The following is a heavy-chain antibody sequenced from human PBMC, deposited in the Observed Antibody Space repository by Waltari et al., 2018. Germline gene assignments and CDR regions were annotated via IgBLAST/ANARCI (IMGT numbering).Heavy chain of an antibody. Sequence: QLQLQESGPGLVKPSETLSLTCTVSGGSISSSSYYWGWIRQPPGKGLEWVGSIYYGGSTNYNPSLNSRVTISVDTSKNQFSLKLSSVTAADTAVYYCARHPAMTIMLWYFDLWGRGTLVTVSS. V-gene: IGHV4-39*01. J-gene: IGHJ2*01. CDR3: ARHPAMTIMLWYFDL. CDR1: GGSISSSSYY. CDR2: IYYGGST. D-gene: IGHD2-8*01.